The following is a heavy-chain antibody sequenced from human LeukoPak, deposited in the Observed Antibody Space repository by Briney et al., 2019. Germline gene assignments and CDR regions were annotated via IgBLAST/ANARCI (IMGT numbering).Heavy chain of an antibody. D-gene: IGHD2-21*01. V-gene: IGHV3-30*02. CDR3: APRVVVIAAPFDY. CDR2: IRYDGSNK. J-gene: IGHJ4*02. Sequence: GSLRLSCAASGFTFSSYGMHWVRQAPGKGLEWVAFIRYDGSNKYYADSVKGRFTISRDNSKNTLYLQMSSLRAEDTAVYYCAPRVVVIAAPFDYWGQGTLVTVSS. CDR1: GFTFSSYG.